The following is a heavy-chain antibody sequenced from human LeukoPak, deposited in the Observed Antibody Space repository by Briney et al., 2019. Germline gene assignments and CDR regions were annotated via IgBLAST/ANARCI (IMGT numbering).Heavy chain of an antibody. CDR3: AKRGVVIRVFLVGFHKEAYYFDS. J-gene: IGHJ4*02. Sequence: GGSLRLSCAVSGITLSNYGMSWVRQAPGKGLEWVAGISGSGGRTDYADSVKGRFTISRDNSKNTLLLQMESLRAEDTAVYFCAKRGVVIRVFLVGFHKEAYYFDSWGQGALVTVSS. CDR1: GITLSNYG. V-gene: IGHV3-23*01. CDR2: ISGSGGRT. D-gene: IGHD2-21*01.